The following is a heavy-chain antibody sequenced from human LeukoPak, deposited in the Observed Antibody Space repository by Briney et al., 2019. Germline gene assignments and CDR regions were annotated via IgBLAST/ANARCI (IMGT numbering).Heavy chain of an antibody. J-gene: IGHJ4*02. Sequence: GGSLRLSCAASGFTFSSYGMHWVRQAPGKGLEWVAFIRYDGSNKKYADSLKGRFTISRDNSKNTLYLQMNSLRAEDTAVYYCARDHAPRRFGELWSYWGQGTLVTVSS. V-gene: IGHV3-30*02. CDR3: ARDHAPRRFGELWSY. D-gene: IGHD3-10*01. CDR1: GFTFSSYG. CDR2: IRYDGSNK.